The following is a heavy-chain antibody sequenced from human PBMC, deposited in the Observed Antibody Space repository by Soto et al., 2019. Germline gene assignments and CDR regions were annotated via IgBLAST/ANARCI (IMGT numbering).Heavy chain of an antibody. V-gene: IGHV3-30-3*01. D-gene: IGHD2-2*01. Sequence: QVQLVESGGGVVQPGRSLRLSCAASGFTISNYGMHWVRQAPGKGLEWVAVISYDGTITYYADSVKGRFTISRDNSKNTTYLQKNKLRTEDTAAYYWATTRVGPCSSSSCFSGIFDGMDLWGQATTVTVSS. CDR1: GFTISNYG. J-gene: IGHJ6*02. CDR3: ATTRVGPCSSSSCFSGIFDGMDL. CDR2: ISYDGTIT.